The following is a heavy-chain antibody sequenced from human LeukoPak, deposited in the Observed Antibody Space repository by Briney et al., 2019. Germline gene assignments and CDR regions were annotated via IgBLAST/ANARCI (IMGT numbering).Heavy chain of an antibody. CDR1: GYSFTNYW. J-gene: IGHJ3*02. CDR3: ARQLSSGWHHAAFDI. V-gene: IGHV5-51*01. CDR2: IYPGGSGI. Sequence: GESLKISCKGPGYSFTNYWIGWVRQMPGKGLEWMGIIYPGGSGIRYSPSFQGQVTISADKSINTAFLRWSSLRASDTAMYYCARQLSSGWHHAAFDIWGLGTLVTVSS. D-gene: IGHD6-19*01.